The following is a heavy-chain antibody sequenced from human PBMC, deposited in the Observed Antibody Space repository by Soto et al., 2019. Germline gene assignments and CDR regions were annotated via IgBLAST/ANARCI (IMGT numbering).Heavy chain of an antibody. CDR2: ISGSGGST. D-gene: IGHD2-21*01. J-gene: IGHJ6*02. V-gene: IGHV3-23*01. Sequence: EVQLLESGGGLVQPGGSLRLSCAASGFTFSSYAMSWVRQAPGTGLEWVSAISGSGGSTYYADSVKGRFTIARDNSKNTLYLQMNSLRAEDTDVYYCAKDVVGGYYYYGMDVWGQGTTVTVSS. CDR1: GFTFSSYA. CDR3: AKDVVGGYYYYGMDV.